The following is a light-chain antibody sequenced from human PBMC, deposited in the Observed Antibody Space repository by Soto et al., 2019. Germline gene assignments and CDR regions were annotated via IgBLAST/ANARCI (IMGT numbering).Light chain of an antibody. Sequence: DIQMTQSPSSLSASVGDRVTITCRASQNTNIYLNWYQQKPGKAPNLLIYTASYLESGVPSRFSGSGSGTDFTLTISSLQPEDFASYYCQHSYSAPYTFGQGTKVEI. V-gene: IGKV1-39*01. CDR2: TAS. CDR1: QNTNIY. J-gene: IGKJ2*01. CDR3: QHSYSAPYT.